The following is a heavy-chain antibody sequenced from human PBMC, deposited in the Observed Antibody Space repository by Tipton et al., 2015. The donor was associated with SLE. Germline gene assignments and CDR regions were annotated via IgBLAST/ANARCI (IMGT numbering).Heavy chain of an antibody. CDR3: ARNTGYCTGGGCSGDY. CDR2: ISASNGNQ. D-gene: IGHD2-15*01. CDR1: GYTFTSYG. V-gene: IGHV1-18*01. Sequence: QLVQSGAEVKRPGASVKVSCKASGYTFTSYGISWARQAPGQGLEWMGWISASNGNQNYAQKLQGSFTMTTDTSTRPAYMELRCLRAGDTAVYYWARNTGYCTGGGCSGDYWGQGSVVTVSS. J-gene: IGHJ4*02.